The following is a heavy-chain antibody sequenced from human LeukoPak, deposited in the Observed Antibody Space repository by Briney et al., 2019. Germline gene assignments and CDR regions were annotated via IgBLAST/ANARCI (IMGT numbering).Heavy chain of an antibody. CDR3: TRGGPRASWDLLTGYQGPLYYFDF. CDR1: GGSFSGYY. J-gene: IGHJ4*02. V-gene: IGHV4-34*01. Sequence: SETLSLTCAVYGGSFSGYYWSWIRQPPGKGLEWIGEINHSGTTKYNPSLKSRVTISADTSKNQFSLKLSSVTAADTAVYYCTRGGPRASWDLLTGYQGPLYYFDFWGQGTLVTVSS. CDR2: INHSGTT. D-gene: IGHD3-9*01.